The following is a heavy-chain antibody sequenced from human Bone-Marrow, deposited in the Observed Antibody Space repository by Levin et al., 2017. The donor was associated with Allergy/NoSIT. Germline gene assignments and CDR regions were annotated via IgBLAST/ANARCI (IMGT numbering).Heavy chain of an antibody. J-gene: IGHJ6*02. CDR3: ARDRGVRIAARGGDYGMDV. D-gene: IGHD6-6*01. CDR1: GFTVSSHY. V-gene: IGHV3-53*01. CDR2: IYSGGST. Sequence: GESLKISCAASGFTVSSHYMSWVRQAPGKGLEWVSVIYSGGSTYYADSVKGRFTISRDNSKNTLYLQMNSLRAEDTAVYYCARDRGVRIAARGGDYGMDVWGQGTTVTVSS.